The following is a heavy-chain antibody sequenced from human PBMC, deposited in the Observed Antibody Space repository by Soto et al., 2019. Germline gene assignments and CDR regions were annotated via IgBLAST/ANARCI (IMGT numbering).Heavy chain of an antibody. CDR1: GFIFNDYY. V-gene: IGHV3-11*05. D-gene: IGHD3-22*01. Sequence: TGGSLRVSCAASGFIFNDYYMSWIRQAPGKGLEWVSYISSNNRYIDYADSVKGRFTISRDNAENSVFLQMNSLRAEDTAVYYCARDRDYYVSGGNYFLDYWGQGTLVTVSS. CDR3: ARDRDYYVSGGNYFLDY. J-gene: IGHJ4*02. CDR2: ISSNNRYI.